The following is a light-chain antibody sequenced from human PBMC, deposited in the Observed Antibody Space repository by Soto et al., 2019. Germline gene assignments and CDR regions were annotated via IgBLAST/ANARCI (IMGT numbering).Light chain of an antibody. CDR2: DAS. J-gene: IGKJ4*01. Sequence: EIVMTQSPATLSVSPGERVTLSCRAGQSISSNIAWYQQKPGQAPRLLIYDASTRAIGIPARFSGSGSGTEFTLTISSLQSEDFAVYHCQQYNNWPLTFGGGTKVEIK. V-gene: IGKV3-15*01. CDR1: QSISSN. CDR3: QQYNNWPLT.